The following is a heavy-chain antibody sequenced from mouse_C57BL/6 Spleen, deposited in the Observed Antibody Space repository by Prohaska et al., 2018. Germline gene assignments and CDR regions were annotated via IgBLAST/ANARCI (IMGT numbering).Heavy chain of an antibody. Sequence: LVAPSQSLSITCTVSGFSLTSYGVDWVRQPSGMGLEWLGVIWGGGSTNYNSALMSRLSISKDNSKSQFFLKMNSLQTDDTAMYYCAKRGSYWYFYVLGTGTTVTVSS. CDR2: IWGGGST. V-gene: IGHV2-9*01. CDR1: GFSLTSYG. J-gene: IGHJ1*03. D-gene: IGHD1-1*01. CDR3: AKRGSYWYFYV.